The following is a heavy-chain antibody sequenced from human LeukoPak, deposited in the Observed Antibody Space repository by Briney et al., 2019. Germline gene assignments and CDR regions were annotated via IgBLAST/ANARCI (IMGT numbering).Heavy chain of an antibody. D-gene: IGHD1-1*01. CDR3: ARIYKAMGIDY. V-gene: IGHV4-38-2*02. Sequence: PSETLSLTCTVSGYSISSGYYWGWIRQPPGKGLEWIGSIYHSGSTYYNPSLKSRVTISVDTSKNQFSLKLSSATAADTAVYYCARIYKAMGIDYWGQGTLVTVSS. J-gene: IGHJ4*02. CDR2: IYHSGST. CDR1: GYSISSGYY.